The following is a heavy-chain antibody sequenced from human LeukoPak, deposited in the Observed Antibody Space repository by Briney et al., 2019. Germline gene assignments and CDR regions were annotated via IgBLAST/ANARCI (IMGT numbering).Heavy chain of an antibody. Sequence: GESLKISCKASGYIFTTYWIGWVRQMPGKGLEWMGIIYPGDSDTKYSPSFQGQVTISADKSVTTAYLQWSSLKASDTAMYYCARHKGRAYYDSSGYYASRVDYWGQGTLVTVSS. CDR3: ARHKGRAYYDSSGYYASRVDY. J-gene: IGHJ4*02. CDR1: GYIFTTYW. D-gene: IGHD3-22*01. V-gene: IGHV5-51*01. CDR2: IYPGDSDT.